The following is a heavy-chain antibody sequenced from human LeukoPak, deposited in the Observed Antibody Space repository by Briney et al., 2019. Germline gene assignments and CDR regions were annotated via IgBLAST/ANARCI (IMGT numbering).Heavy chain of an antibody. J-gene: IGHJ3*02. D-gene: IGHD4-17*01. V-gene: IGHV3-21*01. CDR1: GFTFSSYS. CDR2: ISSIMSDI. Sequence: PGGSLRLSCAASGFTFSSYSMNWGRQAPGKGLEWVSSISSIMSDIYYADSVKGRFTISRENAKKSLYLQMNRLRDEDKAVYYCARVRRSGDAYDAFDIWGQGTMVTVSS. CDR3: ARVRRSGDAYDAFDI.